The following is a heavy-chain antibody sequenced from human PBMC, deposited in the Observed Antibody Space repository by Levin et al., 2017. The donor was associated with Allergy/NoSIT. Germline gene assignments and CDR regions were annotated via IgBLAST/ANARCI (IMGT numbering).Heavy chain of an antibody. CDR2: ISSSSSYI. V-gene: IGHV3-21*01. CDR1: GFTFSSYS. CDR3: ARQYIVVVPAAMENYYYYGMDV. D-gene: IGHD2-2*01. J-gene: IGHJ6*02. Sequence: GGSLRLSCAASGFTFSSYSMNWVRQAPGKGLEWVSSISSSSSYIYYADSVKGRFTISRDNAKNSLYLQMNSLRAEDTAVYYCARQYIVVVPAAMENYYYYGMDVWGQGTTVTVSS.